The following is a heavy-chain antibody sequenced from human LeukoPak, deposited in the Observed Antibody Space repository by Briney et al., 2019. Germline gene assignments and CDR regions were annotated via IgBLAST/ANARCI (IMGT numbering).Heavy chain of an antibody. D-gene: IGHD4-17*01. CDR1: GYTFTSYD. CDR2: MNPNSGNT. Sequence: ASVKVSCKASGYTFTSYDINWVRQATGQGLEWMGWMNPNSGNTGYAQKFQGRVPMTRNTSISTAYMELSSLRSEDTAVYYCARGPYGDYYYGMDVWGQGTTVTVSS. J-gene: IGHJ6*02. CDR3: ARGPYGDYYYGMDV. V-gene: IGHV1-8*01.